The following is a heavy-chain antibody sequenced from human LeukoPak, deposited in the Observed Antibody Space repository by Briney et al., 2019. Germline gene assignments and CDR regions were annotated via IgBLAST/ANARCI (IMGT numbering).Heavy chain of an antibody. CDR3: ARGGWAVAYCGGDCYH. CDR2: INPNSGGT. D-gene: IGHD2-21*02. J-gene: IGHJ5*02. CDR1: GYTFTGYY. Sequence: ASVKVSCKASGYTFTGYYMHWVRQAPGQGLEWMGWINPNSGGTNYAQKFQGRVTMTRDTSISTAYMELSRLRSDDTAVYYCARGGWAVAYCGGDCYHWGQGTLVTVSS. V-gene: IGHV1-2*02.